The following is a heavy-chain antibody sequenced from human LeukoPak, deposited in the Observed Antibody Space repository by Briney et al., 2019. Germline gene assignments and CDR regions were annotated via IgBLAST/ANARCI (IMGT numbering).Heavy chain of an antibody. D-gene: IGHD3-3*01. CDR1: GFTFSSSA. CDR2: ISYDESNK. V-gene: IGHV3-30*03. Sequence: PGGSLRLSCAASGFTFSSSAMHWVRQAPGKGLEWVAVISYDESNKYYADSVKGRFTISRDNTKNTLYLQTNSPRAEDTAVYYCARGTDTKPFWSGYWVELWGQGTTVTVSS. CDR3: ARGTDTKPFWSGYWVEL. J-gene: IGHJ6*02.